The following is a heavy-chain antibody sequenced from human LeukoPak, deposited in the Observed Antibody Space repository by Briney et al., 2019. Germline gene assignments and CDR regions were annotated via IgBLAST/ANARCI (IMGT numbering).Heavy chain of an antibody. J-gene: IGHJ4*02. V-gene: IGHV3-53*01. CDR2: IYSGGIT. CDR1: GFTVSNNY. D-gene: IGHD3-10*01. CDR3: VRGGYGSTDDY. Sequence: GGSLRLSCAASGFTVSNNYMNWVRQAPGKGLEWVSVIYSGGITYYVDSVKGRFTISRDSSKNTLYLQMNSLRAEDTAVYYRVRGGYGSTDDYWGQGTLVTVSS.